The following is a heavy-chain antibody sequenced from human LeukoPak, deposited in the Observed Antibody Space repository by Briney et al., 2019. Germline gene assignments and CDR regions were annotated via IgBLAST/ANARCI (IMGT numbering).Heavy chain of an antibody. Sequence: PGGSLRLSCAASGVTVSSNYMSWVRPAPGEGLEWVSVIYSGGSTYYADSVKGRFTISRDNSKNTLYLQMNSLRPEDTAVYYCARVGYSSGWYRQWGQGTLVTVSS. CDR2: IYSGGST. D-gene: IGHD6-19*01. CDR3: ARVGYSSGWYRQ. V-gene: IGHV3-66*01. J-gene: IGHJ4*02. CDR1: GVTVSSNY.